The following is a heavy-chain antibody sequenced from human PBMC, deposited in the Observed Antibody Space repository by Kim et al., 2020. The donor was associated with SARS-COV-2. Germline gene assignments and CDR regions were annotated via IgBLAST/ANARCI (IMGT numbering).Heavy chain of an antibody. V-gene: IGHV4-31*02. J-gene: IGHJ5*02. CDR3: TRGLQQLVQA. CDR2: GTT. Sequence: GTTHYNPALNRRVTISVDTSKDQFCLNLHSVAAADTAVYYCTRGLQQLVQAWGQGTLVTVSS. D-gene: IGHD6-13*01.